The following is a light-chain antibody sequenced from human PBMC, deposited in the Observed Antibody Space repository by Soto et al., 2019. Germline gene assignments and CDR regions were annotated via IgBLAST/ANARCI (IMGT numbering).Light chain of an antibody. Sequence: DIQMTQSPSSLSASLGDRFTFTCRSSQSISNWLAWYQQKPGKAPKLLIYKASTLESGVPSRFSGSGSGTEFTLTISSLQADDFAIYYCQQYNGYRLAFGGGTKVDIK. CDR3: QQYNGYRLA. CDR2: KAS. V-gene: IGKV1-5*03. CDR1: QSISNW. J-gene: IGKJ4*01.